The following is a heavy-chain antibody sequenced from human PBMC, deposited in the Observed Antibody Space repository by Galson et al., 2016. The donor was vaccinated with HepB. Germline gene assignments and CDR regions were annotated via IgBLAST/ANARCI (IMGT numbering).Heavy chain of an antibody. CDR2: ISNDGSNK. V-gene: IGHV3-30*04. CDR3: ARHRGIGGSGSRGLDY. D-gene: IGHD3-10*01. Sequence: SLRLSCAASGFTFSNFAMHWVRQAPGKGLEWVAVISNDGSNKYYAGSVKGRFTISRDNSRNTLYLQMNSLRPEDTAIYFCARHRGIGGSGSRGLDYWGQGILVTVSS. CDR1: GFTFSNFA. J-gene: IGHJ4*02.